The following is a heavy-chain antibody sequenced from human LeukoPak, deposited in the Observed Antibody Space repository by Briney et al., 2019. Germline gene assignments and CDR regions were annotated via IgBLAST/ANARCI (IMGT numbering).Heavy chain of an antibody. CDR3: AKDFLWPGYGSGSYPLDY. Sequence: PGGSLRLSCAASGFTFSSYAMHWVRQAPGKGLEYVSAISSNGGSTYYANSVKGRFTISRDNSKNTLYLQMNSLRAEDTAVYYCAKDFLWPGYGSGSYPLDYWGQGTLVTVSS. CDR2: ISSNGGST. V-gene: IGHV3-64*01. J-gene: IGHJ4*02. D-gene: IGHD3-10*01. CDR1: GFTFSSYA.